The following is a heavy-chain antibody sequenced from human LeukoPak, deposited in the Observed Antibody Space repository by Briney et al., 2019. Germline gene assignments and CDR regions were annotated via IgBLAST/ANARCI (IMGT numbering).Heavy chain of an antibody. CDR1: GGSISSGGYY. CDR3: ARDTYDSSGYPSPGWFDL. CDR2: IFYSGST. V-gene: IGHV4-31*03. Sequence: PSQTLSLTCTVSGGSISSGGYYWGWVRQHRGRGLEWIEYIFYSGSTYYNPSLKIRVTISVDTSKNQFSLKLSSVTAADTAVYYCARDTYDSSGYPSPGWFDLWGQGTLVTVSS. J-gene: IGHJ5*02. D-gene: IGHD3-22*01.